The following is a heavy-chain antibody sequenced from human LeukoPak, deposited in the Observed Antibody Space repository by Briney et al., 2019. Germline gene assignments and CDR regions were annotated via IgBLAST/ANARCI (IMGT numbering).Heavy chain of an antibody. V-gene: IGHV3-21*01. J-gene: IGHJ4*02. Sequence: GGSLRLSCAASGFTFSSYSMNWVRQAPGKGLEWASSISSSLSYIYYADSVKGRFTISRDNAKNSLYLQMNSLRAEDTAVYYCARDRSARTGYSYGPTNYWGQGTLVTVSS. CDR1: GFTFSSYS. CDR3: ARDRSARTGYSYGPTNY. D-gene: IGHD5-18*01. CDR2: ISSSLSYI.